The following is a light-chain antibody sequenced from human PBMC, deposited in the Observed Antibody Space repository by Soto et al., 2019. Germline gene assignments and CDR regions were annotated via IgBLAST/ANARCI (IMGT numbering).Light chain of an antibody. CDR3: QQRYRTPGTFT. CDR1: QSSSSY. Sequence: DIQMTQSPSSLSASVGDRVTITCRASQSSSSYLNWYQQKPGKAPTLMIYAASSLQSGVPSRVSGSGSGTDFTLINSSLQPEDFATYYRQQRYRTPGTFTCGPGTKGDIK. CDR2: AAS. V-gene: IGKV1-39*01. J-gene: IGKJ3*01.